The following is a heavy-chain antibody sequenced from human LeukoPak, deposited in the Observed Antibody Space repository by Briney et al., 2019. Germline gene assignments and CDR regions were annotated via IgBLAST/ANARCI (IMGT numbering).Heavy chain of an antibody. CDR2: ISYDGSNK. V-gene: IGHV3-30-3*01. CDR3: AKGRFHGSGSYLNSFDI. CDR1: GFTFSSYA. D-gene: IGHD3-10*01. J-gene: IGHJ3*02. Sequence: GGSLRLSCAASGFTFSSYAMHWVRQAPGKGLEWVAVISYDGSNKYYADSVKGRFTISRDNSKNTLYLQMHSLRAEDTAVYSCAKGRFHGSGSYLNSFDIWGQGTMVTVSS.